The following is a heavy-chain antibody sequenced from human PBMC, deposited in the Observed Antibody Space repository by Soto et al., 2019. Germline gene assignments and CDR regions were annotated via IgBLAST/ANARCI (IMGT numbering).Heavy chain of an antibody. Sequence: QVQLVQSGAEVKKPGSSVKVSCKASGGTFSSYAISWVRQAPGQGLEWLGGIITIFGTANYAQKFQGRVTITADKSTSTAYMELSSLRTEDTAVYYCTSSSSSGDWFDPWGQVPLVTVSS. CDR1: GGTFSSYA. J-gene: IGHJ5*02. CDR3: TSSSSSGDWFDP. D-gene: IGHD6-6*01. V-gene: IGHV1-69*06. CDR2: IITIFGTA.